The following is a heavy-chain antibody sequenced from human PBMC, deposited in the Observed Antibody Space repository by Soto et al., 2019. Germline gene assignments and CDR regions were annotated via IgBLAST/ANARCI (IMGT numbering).Heavy chain of an antibody. Sequence: ASVKVSCKASGYTFTSYAMNWVRQAPGQGLEWMGWINTNTGNPTYAQGFTGRFVFSLDTSVSTAYLQICSLKAEDTAVYYCARDSTASAEGNWFDTWGQGTLVTVSS. V-gene: IGHV7-4-1*01. D-gene: IGHD2-21*01. CDR3: ARDSTASAEGNWFDT. J-gene: IGHJ5*02. CDR2: INTNTGNP. CDR1: GYTFTSYA.